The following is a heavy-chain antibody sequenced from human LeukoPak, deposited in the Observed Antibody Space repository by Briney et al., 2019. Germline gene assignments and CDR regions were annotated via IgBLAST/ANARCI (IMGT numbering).Heavy chain of an antibody. D-gene: IGHD3-16*01. J-gene: IGHJ4*02. V-gene: IGHV4-59*01. Sequence: SETLSLTCTVSGDSIGQDYWNWIRQPPGRGLEWIGHISNSGSANYNPSLKSRVTISVDRSKNQFSLRLNSMTAADTAFYYCATAPNPDYFDYRGQGTLATVSS. CDR2: ISNSGSA. CDR1: GDSIGQDY. CDR3: ATAPNPDYFDY.